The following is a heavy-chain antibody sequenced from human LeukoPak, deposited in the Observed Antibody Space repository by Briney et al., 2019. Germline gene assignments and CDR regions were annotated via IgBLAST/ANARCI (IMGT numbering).Heavy chain of an antibody. CDR2: INPNSGGT. CDR3: VRVRLGESSTSDY. J-gene: IGHJ4*01. D-gene: IGHD3-10*01. V-gene: IGHV1-2*02. CDR1: GYTFTGYY. Sequence: GASVKVSCKPSGYTFTGYYIHWVGQAPGQGLEWMGWINPNSGGTNYAQKFQGRVTMTRDTSISTAYIELSRLRSDDTAVYYCVRVRLGESSTSDYWGHGTLGTVSS.